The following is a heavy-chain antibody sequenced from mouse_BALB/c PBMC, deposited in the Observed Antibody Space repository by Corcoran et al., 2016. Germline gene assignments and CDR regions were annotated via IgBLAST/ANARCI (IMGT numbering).Heavy chain of an antibody. V-gene: IGHV9-3*02. D-gene: IGHD1-1*01. J-gene: IGHJ1*01. CDR1: GYTLTNYG. CDR3: ARLYYGSSYWYFDV. CDR2: INTNTGEP. Sequence: QIQLVQSGPELKKPGETVKFSCKASGYTLTNYGMNWVKQAPGKGLKWMGWINTNTGEPTYAEEFKGRFAFSLETSANTAYLQINNLKNEDTATYVCARLYYGSSYWYFDVWGAGTTVTVSS.